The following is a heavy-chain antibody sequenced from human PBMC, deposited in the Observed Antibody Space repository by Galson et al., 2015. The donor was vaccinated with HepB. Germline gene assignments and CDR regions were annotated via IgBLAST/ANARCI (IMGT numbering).Heavy chain of an antibody. CDR1: GGTFSSYA. CDR3: ARGTVTTTPDAFDI. J-gene: IGHJ3*02. D-gene: IGHD4-17*01. Sequence: SVKVSCKASGGTFSSYAISWVRQAPGQGLEWMGRIIPILGIANYAQKFQGRITITADKSTSTAYMELSSLRSEDTAVYYCARGTVTTTPDAFDIWGQGTMLTVSS. V-gene: IGHV1-69*04. CDR2: IIPILGIA.